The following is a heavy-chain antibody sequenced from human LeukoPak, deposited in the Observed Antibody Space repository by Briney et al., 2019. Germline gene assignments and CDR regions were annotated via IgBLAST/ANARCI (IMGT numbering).Heavy chain of an antibody. D-gene: IGHD2-15*01. Sequence: ASVKVSCKASGYTFTSYGISWVRQAPGRGLEWMGWINPNSGGTNYAQKFQGRVTMTRDTSISTAYMELSRLRSDDTAVYYCARDSCSGGSCQADYWGQGTLVTVSS. J-gene: IGHJ4*02. CDR2: INPNSGGT. V-gene: IGHV1-2*02. CDR1: GYTFTSYG. CDR3: ARDSCSGGSCQADY.